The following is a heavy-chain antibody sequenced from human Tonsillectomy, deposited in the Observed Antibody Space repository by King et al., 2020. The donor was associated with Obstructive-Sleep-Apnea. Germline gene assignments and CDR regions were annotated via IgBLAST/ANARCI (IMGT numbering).Heavy chain of an antibody. D-gene: IGHD3-10*01. V-gene: IGHV3-9*01. Sequence: VQLVESGGGLVQPGRSLRLSCAASGFNLDDYAMHWVRQVPGKGLEWVSGISWNSGNIGYADSVKGRFTITRDNAKNSLYLQMNSLRAEDTALYYCAICRATFTLTKDNAMNTLYLQINRLGVSDTALYYCAKDMGFATGGGFDYWGQGALVTVFS. CDR1: GFNLDDYA. CDR2: ISWNSGNI. CDR3: AICRATFTLTKDNAMNTLYLQINRLGVSDTALYYCAKDMGFATGGGFDY. J-gene: IGHJ4*02.